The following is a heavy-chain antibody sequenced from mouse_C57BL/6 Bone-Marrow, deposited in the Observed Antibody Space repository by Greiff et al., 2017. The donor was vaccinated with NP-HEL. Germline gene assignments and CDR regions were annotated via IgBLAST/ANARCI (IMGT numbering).Heavy chain of an antibody. CDR2: IDPANGNT. Sequence: EVQLQQSVAELVRPGASVKLSCTASGFNIKNTYMNWVKQRPEQGLEWIGRIDPANGNTKYAPKFQGKATITADTSSNTAYLQLSSLTSEDTAIYYCARSLITTVVAPNYWGQGTTLTVSS. J-gene: IGHJ2*01. CDR3: ARSLITTVVAPNY. V-gene: IGHV14-3*01. CDR1: GFNIKNTY. D-gene: IGHD1-1*01.